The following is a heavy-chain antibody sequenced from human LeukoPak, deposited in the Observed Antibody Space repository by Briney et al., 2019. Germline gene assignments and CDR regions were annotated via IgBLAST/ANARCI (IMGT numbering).Heavy chain of an antibody. J-gene: IGHJ3*02. Sequence: PSETLSLTCTVSGGSISSYYWGWTRQPPGKGLEWIGSIYHSGNTYYNPSLKSRVTIPVPVDTSKNQFSLKVTSVTAADTAVYYCAREWNYYAFEIWGQGTMVTVSS. CDR2: IYHSGNT. CDR1: GGSISSYY. CDR3: AREWNYYAFEI. V-gene: IGHV4-38-2*02. D-gene: IGHD1-7*01.